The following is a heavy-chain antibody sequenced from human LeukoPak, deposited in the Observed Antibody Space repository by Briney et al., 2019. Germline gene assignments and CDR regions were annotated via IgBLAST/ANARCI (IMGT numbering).Heavy chain of an antibody. D-gene: IGHD6-19*01. Sequence: SETLSLTCTISGGSISSSSYYWGWIRQPPGKGLEWIGSIYYSGSTYYNPSLKSRVTISVDTSKNQFSLKLSSVTAADTAVYYCALAVAGTRYYYMDVWGKGTTVTISS. CDR3: ALAVAGTRYYYMDV. CDR2: IYYSGST. V-gene: IGHV4-39*01. J-gene: IGHJ6*03. CDR1: GGSISSSSYY.